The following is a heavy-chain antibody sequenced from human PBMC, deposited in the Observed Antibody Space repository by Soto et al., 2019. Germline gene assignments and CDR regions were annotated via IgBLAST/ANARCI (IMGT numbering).Heavy chain of an antibody. J-gene: IGHJ6*02. CDR1: GGTFGSYA. CDR3: ARSQGSSTSLEIYYYYYYGMDV. D-gene: IGHD2-2*01. Sequence: QVQLVQSGAEVKKPGSSVKVSCKASGGTFGSYAISWVRQAPGQGLEWMGGIITIPGTANYAQKFQGRVTIAEDESTSTAYMELSSLRSEDTAVYSCARSQGSSTSLEIYYYYYYGMDVWGQGTTVTVSS. CDR2: IITIPGTA. V-gene: IGHV1-69*01.